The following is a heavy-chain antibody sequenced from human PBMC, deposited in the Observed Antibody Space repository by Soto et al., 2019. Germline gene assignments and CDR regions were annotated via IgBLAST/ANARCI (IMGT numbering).Heavy chain of an antibody. CDR3: ARGGGYDFRSSQAPPIDV. CDR2: LYYTGST. V-gene: IGHV4-59*01. Sequence: SETLSLTCNVSGGSISDFYWSWIRQSRGKRLEWIGYLYYTGSTNYNPALKSRVTISLDTSKNQFSLKVRSVTAADTAVYYCARGGGYDFRSSQAPPIDVWGQGTTVTVSS. CDR1: GGSISDFY. J-gene: IGHJ6*02. D-gene: IGHD3-3*01.